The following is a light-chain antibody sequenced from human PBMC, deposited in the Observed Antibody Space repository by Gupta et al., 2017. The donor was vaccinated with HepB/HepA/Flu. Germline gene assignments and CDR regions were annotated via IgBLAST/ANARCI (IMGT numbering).Light chain of an antibody. V-gene: IGKV1-39*01. CDR3: QQSYTNL. CDR1: QTISSY. CDR2: AAS. Sequence: DIQMTQSPSSLSASVRDRVTITGRASQTISSYLNCYQQKPGKAPKLLIYAASSLKRGVPSRFSGSGAGTDFTLTSSRLQNEDFVAYYIQQSYTNLFGQGTRLEIK. J-gene: IGKJ5*01.